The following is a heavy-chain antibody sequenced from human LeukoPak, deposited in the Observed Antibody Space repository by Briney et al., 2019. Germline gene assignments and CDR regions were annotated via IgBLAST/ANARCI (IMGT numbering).Heavy chain of an antibody. Sequence: ASVKVSCKASGYTFTSYGISWVRQAPGQGLEWMGWISAYNGNTNYAQKLQGRVTMTTDTSTSTAYMELRSLRSGDTAVYYCARGKSVTTLLNWFDPWGQGTLVIVSS. V-gene: IGHV1-18*01. J-gene: IGHJ5*02. CDR1: GYTFTSYG. CDR2: ISAYNGNT. CDR3: ARGKSVTTLLNWFDP. D-gene: IGHD4-17*01.